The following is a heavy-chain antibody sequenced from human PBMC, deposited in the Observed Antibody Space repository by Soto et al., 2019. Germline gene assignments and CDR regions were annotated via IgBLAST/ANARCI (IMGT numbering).Heavy chain of an antibody. J-gene: IGHJ4*02. CDR1: GASIRNYY. CDR2: SYYSGST. V-gene: IGHV4-59*01. CDR3: ARDQNGSPHFDY. D-gene: IGHD1-26*01. Sequence: XXTLSLTFTVSGASIRNYYWRWILQPPGKGLEWIGFSYYSGSTNYNPSLNSRATMSVDTSKNQFSLKLTSVTAADTAVYYCARDQNGSPHFDYWGQGILVTVSS.